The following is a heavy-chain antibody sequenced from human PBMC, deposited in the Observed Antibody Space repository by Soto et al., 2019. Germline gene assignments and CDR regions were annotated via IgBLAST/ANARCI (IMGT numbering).Heavy chain of an antibody. V-gene: IGHV1-3*01. D-gene: IGHD1-26*01. CDR2: INAGNGNT. CDR1: GYTFTSYA. J-gene: IGHJ5*02. CDR3: ARTEPVGARFDP. Sequence: ASVKVSCKASGYTFTSYAMHWVRQAPGQRLEWMGWINAGNGNTKYSQKFQGRVTITRDTSASTAYMELSSLRSEDTAVYYCARTEPVGARFDPWGQGTLVTVSS.